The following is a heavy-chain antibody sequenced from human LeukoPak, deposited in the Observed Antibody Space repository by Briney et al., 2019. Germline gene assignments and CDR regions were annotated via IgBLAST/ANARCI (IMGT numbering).Heavy chain of an antibody. V-gene: IGHV3-23*01. J-gene: IGHJ4*02. Sequence: GGSLRLSCAASGFTVNSYAMSWVRQAPGKGLEWVSAISGSGDTTYYADSVKGRFTISRDDSENTLYLQVNNLRAEDTAIYYCAKGGTTSCYASLDFWGQGTLVTVSS. CDR1: GFTVNSYA. CDR2: ISGSGDTT. D-gene: IGHD2-2*01. CDR3: AKGGTTSCYASLDF.